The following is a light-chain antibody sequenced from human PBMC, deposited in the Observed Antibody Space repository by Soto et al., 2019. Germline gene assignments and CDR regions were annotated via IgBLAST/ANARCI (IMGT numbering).Light chain of an antibody. V-gene: IGLV2-11*01. CDR3: CSYAGSYTYV. CDR1: SSDVGGCNY. CDR2: DVT. J-gene: IGLJ1*01. Sequence: QSALTQPRSVSGSPGQSVTISCTGTSSDVGGCNYVSWYQHHPGKAPKLMIYDVTKRPSGVRDRFSASKSGNTASLTISGLQAEDEADYYCCSYAGSYTYVFGTGTKLTVL.